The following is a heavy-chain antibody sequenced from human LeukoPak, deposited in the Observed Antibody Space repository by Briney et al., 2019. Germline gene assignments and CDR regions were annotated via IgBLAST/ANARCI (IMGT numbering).Heavy chain of an antibody. D-gene: IGHD3-10*01. CDR1: GGSISTYY. Sequence: SETLSLTCTVSGGSISTYYWSWIRRPPGKGLEWIAYIHASGPTNYNPSLKSRITISVDTSKNQFSLKLSSVTAADTAVYYCARPASRGVGRYFDLWGRGSLVTVSS. CDR2: IHASGPT. J-gene: IGHJ2*01. CDR3: ARPASRGVGRYFDL. V-gene: IGHV4-4*09.